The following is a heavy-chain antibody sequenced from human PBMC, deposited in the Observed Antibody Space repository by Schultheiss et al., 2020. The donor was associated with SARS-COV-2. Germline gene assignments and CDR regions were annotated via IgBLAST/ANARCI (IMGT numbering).Heavy chain of an antibody. CDR1: GGSISSSNW. CDR3: ARVEQWLADDHDAFDV. Sequence: GSLRLSCAVSGGSISSSNWWSWVRQPPGKGLEWIGEIYHSGTTSYNPSLKSRVTISVDKSKNQFSLKLNSVTAADAAVYYCARVEQWLADDHDAFDVWGQGTLVTVSS. D-gene: IGHD6-19*01. V-gene: IGHV4-4*02. J-gene: IGHJ3*01. CDR2: IYHSGTT.